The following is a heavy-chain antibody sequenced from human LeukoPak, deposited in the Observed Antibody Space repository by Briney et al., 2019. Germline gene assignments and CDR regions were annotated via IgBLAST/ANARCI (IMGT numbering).Heavy chain of an antibody. CDR1: GGSISSSSYY. CDR3: ARPPVRTSAWYFDL. D-gene: IGHD1-1*01. Sequence: KPSETLSLTCTVSGGSISSSSYYWGWIRQPPGKGLEWIGSIYYSGSTYYNPSLKSRVTISVDTSKNQFSLKLSSVTAADTAVYYCARPPVRTSAWYFDLWGRGTLVTVSS. CDR2: IYYSGST. V-gene: IGHV4-39*07. J-gene: IGHJ2*01.